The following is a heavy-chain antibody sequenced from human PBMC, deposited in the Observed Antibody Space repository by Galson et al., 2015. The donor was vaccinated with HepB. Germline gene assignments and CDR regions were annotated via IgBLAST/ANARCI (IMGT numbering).Heavy chain of an antibody. D-gene: IGHD6-6*01. Sequence: SLRLSCAASGFTFSSYGMHWVRQAPGKGLEWVAVISYDGSNKYYADSVKGQFTISRDNSKNTLYLQMNSLRAEDTAVYYCAKITRYLVPFDYWGQGALVTVSS. CDR1: GFTFSSYG. J-gene: IGHJ4*02. CDR3: AKITRYLVPFDY. V-gene: IGHV3-30*18. CDR2: ISYDGSNK.